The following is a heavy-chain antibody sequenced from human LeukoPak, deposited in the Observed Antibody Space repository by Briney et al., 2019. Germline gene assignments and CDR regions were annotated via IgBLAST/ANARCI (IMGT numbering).Heavy chain of an antibody. CDR1: GYTLTELS. CDR2: FDPEDGET. CDR3: ATATTVTTLSASDFDY. D-gene: IGHD4-17*01. Sequence: ASVKVSCKVSGYTLTELSMHWVRQAPGNGLEWMGGFDPEDGETIYAQKFQGRVTMTEDTSTDTAYMELSSLRSEDTAVYYCATATTVTTLSASDFDYWGQGTLVTVSS. J-gene: IGHJ4*02. V-gene: IGHV1-24*01.